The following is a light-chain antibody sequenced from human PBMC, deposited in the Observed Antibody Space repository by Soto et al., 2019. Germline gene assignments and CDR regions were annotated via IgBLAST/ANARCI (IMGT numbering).Light chain of an antibody. CDR2: DAS. V-gene: IGKV1-33*01. CDR1: QDINIY. Sequence: DIPLTQSPSSLSASVGDSVTITCQASQDINIYLNWYQQTPGKAPKLLIYDASDLETGVTSRFSGTGSETDFTFTITSLQPEDAATYYCQQYDAFPLTFGGGTKVEI. CDR3: QQYDAFPLT. J-gene: IGKJ4*01.